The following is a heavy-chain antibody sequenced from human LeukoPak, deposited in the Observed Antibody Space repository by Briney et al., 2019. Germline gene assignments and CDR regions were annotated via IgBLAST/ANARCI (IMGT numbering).Heavy chain of an antibody. CDR3: TRVRNSNNWWGAFDI. CDR1: GYTFGTSS. J-gene: IGHJ3*02. V-gene: IGHV1-18*01. Sequence: GASVKVSCKAFGYTFGTSSISWVRQAPGQLLEWMGWISPNNGNTHYAQGFQGRVTMTTDTSRSTAYMELRSLRSDDTAVYYCTRVRNSNNWWGAFDIWGQGTMVTVSS. D-gene: IGHD1-1*01. CDR2: ISPNNGNT.